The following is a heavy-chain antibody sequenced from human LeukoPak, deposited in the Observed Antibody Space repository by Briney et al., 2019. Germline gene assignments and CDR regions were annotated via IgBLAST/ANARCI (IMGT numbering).Heavy chain of an antibody. CDR1: GGSISSGGYS. V-gene: IGHV4-30-2*01. CDR2: IYHSGST. CDR3: ARGRDGYKPDFDY. J-gene: IGHJ4*02. D-gene: IGHD5-24*01. Sequence: SQTLSLICAVSGGSISSGGYSWIWIRQPPGKGLEWIGYIYHSGSTYYNPSLKSRVTISVDRSKNQFSLKLSSVTAADTAVYYCARGRDGYKPDFDYWGQGTLVTVSS.